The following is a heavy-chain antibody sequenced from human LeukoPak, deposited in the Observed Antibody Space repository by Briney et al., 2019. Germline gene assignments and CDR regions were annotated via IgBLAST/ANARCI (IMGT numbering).Heavy chain of an antibody. CDR2: IYYSGST. J-gene: IGHJ4*02. D-gene: IGHD3-10*01. CDR3: ARNAPLLWFGELSPGQFDY. V-gene: IGHV4-31*03. Sequence: PSETLSLTCTVSGGSISSGGYYWSWIRQHPGKGLEWIGYIYYSGSTYYNPSLKSRVTISVDTSKNQFSLKLSSVTAADTAVYYCARNAPLLWFGELSPGQFDYWGQGTLVTVSS. CDR1: GGSISSGGYY.